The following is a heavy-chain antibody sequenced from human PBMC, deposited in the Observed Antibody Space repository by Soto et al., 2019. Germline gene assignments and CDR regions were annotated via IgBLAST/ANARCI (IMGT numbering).Heavy chain of an antibody. Sequence: PGGSLRLSCAASKFTFNRYAMNWVRQAPGEGLEWVSILWSAGLTYYADSVKGRFTISRDNSKNTLYLQMKSLKAEDSAVYYCARELPPDLWGQGTLVTVSA. V-gene: IGHV3-23*01. CDR1: KFTFNRYA. J-gene: IGHJ5*02. CDR3: ARELPPDL. CDR2: LWSAGLT. D-gene: IGHD2-15*01.